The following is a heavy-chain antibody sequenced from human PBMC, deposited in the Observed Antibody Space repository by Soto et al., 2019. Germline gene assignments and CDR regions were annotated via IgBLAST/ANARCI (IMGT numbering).Heavy chain of an antibody. CDR3: ARIYSYGYARYFDY. CDR2: IYYSGKT. CDR1: GGSITSGGYY. V-gene: IGHV4-31*03. D-gene: IGHD5-18*01. Sequence: SETLSLTCTVSGGSITSGGYYWSWIRQHPGKGLEWIGYIYYSGKTYYNPSLKSRVTISVDTSKNQFSLRLSSVTAADTAVYYCARIYSYGYARYFDYWGQGTLVTVSS. J-gene: IGHJ4*02.